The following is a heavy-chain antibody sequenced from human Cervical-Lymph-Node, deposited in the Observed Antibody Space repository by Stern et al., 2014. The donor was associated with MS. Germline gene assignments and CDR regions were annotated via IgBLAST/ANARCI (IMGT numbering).Heavy chain of an antibody. J-gene: IGHJ4*02. D-gene: IGHD2-2*01. CDR2: ISYDGRNK. CDR1: GFTFSSYG. Sequence: VQLVESGGGVVQPGRSLRLSCAASGFTFSSYGMHWVRQAPGKGLEWVADISYDGRNKYYADPVKGRFTISRDTSKHTLHLLFNSLRAEDTAVYDSAKAKAPIVVVPAAPGDYWGQGTLVTVSS. CDR3: AKAKAPIVVVPAAPGDY. V-gene: IGHV3-30*18.